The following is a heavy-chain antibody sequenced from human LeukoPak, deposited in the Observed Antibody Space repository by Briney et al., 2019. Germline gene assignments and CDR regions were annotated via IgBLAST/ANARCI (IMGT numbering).Heavy chain of an antibody. D-gene: IGHD3-16*01. J-gene: IGHJ4*02. CDR2: IYHSGNI. Sequence: SETLSLTCAVSGGSTSSSNWWSWVRQPPGKGLEWIGEIYHSGNINYNPSLKSRVTISVDKSKNQFSLKLSSMTAADTAVYYCARKEVMPIRYFDYWGQGTLVTVSS. V-gene: IGHV4-4*02. CDR3: ARKEVMPIRYFDY. CDR1: GGSTSSSNW.